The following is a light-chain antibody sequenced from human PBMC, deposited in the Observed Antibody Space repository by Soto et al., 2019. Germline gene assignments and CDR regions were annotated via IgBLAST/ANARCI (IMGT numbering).Light chain of an antibody. CDR1: QSVNSY. CDR3: QHRSIWPVS. J-gene: IGKJ5*01. V-gene: IGKV3-11*01. CDR2: DAS. Sequence: EIVLTQSPGTLSLSPGKRATLSCRASQSVNSYLAWYQQKPGLAPRLLIYDASSRATGIPARFSGSGSGTDFTLTISSLEPEDFAVYYCQHRSIWPVSFGQGTRLEIK.